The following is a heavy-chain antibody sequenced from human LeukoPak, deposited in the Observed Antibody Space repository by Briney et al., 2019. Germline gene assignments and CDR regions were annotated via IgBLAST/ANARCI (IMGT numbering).Heavy chain of an antibody. J-gene: IGHJ4*02. CDR2: ISTSGGAT. CDR1: GFTFSSYA. V-gene: IGHV3-23*01. Sequence: GGSLRLSCAASGFTFSSYAMSWVRQTPGKGLDYFSAISTSGGATYYADSVKGRFTISRDNSKNTLYLQMNSLRAEDTAVYYCAKRAVAGTYYFDYWGQGTLVTVSS. D-gene: IGHD6-19*01. CDR3: AKRAVAGTYYFDY.